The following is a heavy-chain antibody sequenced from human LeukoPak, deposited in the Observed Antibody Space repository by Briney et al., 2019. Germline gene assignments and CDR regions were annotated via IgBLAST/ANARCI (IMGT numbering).Heavy chain of an antibody. CDR2: INHSGST. Sequence: KPSETLSLTCAVYGGSFSGYYWSWIRQPPGKGLEWIGEINHSGSTNYNPSLKSRVTISVDTSKNQFSLKLSSVTAADTAVYYCARGGPGYYDSSGYYYLDYWGQGTLVTVSS. CDR3: ARGGPGYYDSSGYYYLDY. J-gene: IGHJ4*02. CDR1: GGSFSGYY. D-gene: IGHD3-22*01. V-gene: IGHV4-34*01.